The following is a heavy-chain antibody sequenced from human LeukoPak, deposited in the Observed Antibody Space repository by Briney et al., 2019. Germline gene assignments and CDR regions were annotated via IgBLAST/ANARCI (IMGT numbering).Heavy chain of an antibody. Sequence: GGSLRLSCGASGFTFSTHDMHWVRQAPGKGLEWVAFIRYDGSHEYYADSVKGRFTISRDNSKNTLYLRMNSVRSEDTALYYCANAMVVAEGLGYWGQGTLVTVSS. CDR3: ANAMVVAEGLGY. J-gene: IGHJ4*02. CDR2: IRYDGSHE. D-gene: IGHD2-15*01. CDR1: GFTFSTHD. V-gene: IGHV3-30*02.